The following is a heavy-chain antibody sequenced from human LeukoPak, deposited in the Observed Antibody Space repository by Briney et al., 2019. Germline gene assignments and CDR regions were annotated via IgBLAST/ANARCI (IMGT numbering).Heavy chain of an antibody. CDR2: INPNSGGT. Sequence: ASVKVSCKASGSTFTGYYMHWVRQAPGQGLEWMGWINPNSGGTNYAQKFQGRVTMTRDTSISTAYMELSRLRSGDTAVYYCARYDIWTGFGGYWGQGTLVTVSS. CDR3: ARYDIWTGFGGY. CDR1: GSTFTGYY. J-gene: IGHJ4*02. D-gene: IGHD3-9*01. V-gene: IGHV1-2*02.